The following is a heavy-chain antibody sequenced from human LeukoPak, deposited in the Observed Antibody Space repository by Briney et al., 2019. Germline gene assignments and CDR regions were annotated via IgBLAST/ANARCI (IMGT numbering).Heavy chain of an antibody. CDR1: GFTFSNYG. J-gene: IGHJ6*03. CDR3: AKSVIPTAYQGTYYMDV. Sequence: GGSLRLSXEASGFTFSNYGMHWVCQAPGKGLEWAAFIRHDGSKIYYADSVKGRFTISRDSSKSTLYQQTNSLRAEDTAVYYCAKSVIPTAYQGTYYMDVWGKGTTVIVSS. CDR2: IRHDGSKI. D-gene: IGHD2-2*01. V-gene: IGHV3-30*02.